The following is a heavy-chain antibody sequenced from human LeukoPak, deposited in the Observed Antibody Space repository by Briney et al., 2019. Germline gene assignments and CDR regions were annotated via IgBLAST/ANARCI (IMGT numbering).Heavy chain of an antibody. CDR3: ATGSMTTRYYYYFYMDV. V-gene: IGHV4-39*01. J-gene: IGHJ6*03. Sequence: SETLSLTCTVSGGSINSTRYYWVWIRQPPGKGLEWIGSIYYSGDTHYNPSLRSRVTISVETSKNQFSLKMNSMTAADTSVYYCATGSMTTRYYYYFYMDVWGKGTTVTVSS. D-gene: IGHD4-11*01. CDR2: IYYSGDT. CDR1: GGSINSTRYY.